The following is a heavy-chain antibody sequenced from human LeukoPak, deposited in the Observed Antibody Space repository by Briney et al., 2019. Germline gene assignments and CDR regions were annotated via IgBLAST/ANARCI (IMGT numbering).Heavy chain of an antibody. J-gene: IGHJ4*02. CDR1: GDSISSGDYY. Sequence: SQTLSLTCTVSGDSISSGDYYWSWIRQPPGKGLEWIWYIYYSGGTYYNPSLKSRVTISVDTSKNQFSLKLSSVTAADTAVYYCASEILAGGRIDYWGQGTLVTVSS. V-gene: IGHV4-30-4*08. CDR3: ASEILAGGRIDY. CDR2: IYYSGGT. D-gene: IGHD2-21*01.